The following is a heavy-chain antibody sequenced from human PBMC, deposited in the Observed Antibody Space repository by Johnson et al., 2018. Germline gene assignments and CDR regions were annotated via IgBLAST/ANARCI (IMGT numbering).Heavy chain of an antibody. V-gene: IGHV3-30*18. CDR1: GFTFSRYG. J-gene: IGHJ1*01. Sequence: QVQLVQSGGGVVHSGRSLRLTCAASGFTFSRYGMHWVRQVPGKGLDWVAVISNDGSYEYYADSVKGRFTISRDNFRNTVYLQMNSLRAADTAVYYCAKDHGGGRNCQIEFFNYGGQGTLVTVSS. CDR3: AKDHGGGRNCQIEFFNY. D-gene: IGHD3-16*01. CDR2: ISNDGSYE.